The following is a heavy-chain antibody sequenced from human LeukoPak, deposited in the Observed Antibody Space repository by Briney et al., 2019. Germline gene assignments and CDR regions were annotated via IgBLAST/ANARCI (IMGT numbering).Heavy chain of an antibody. CDR2: IYYSGST. CDR1: GCSISSYY. D-gene: IGHD3-22*01. Sequence: SETLSLTCTVSGCSISSYYWSWIRQSPGKGLEWIGYIYYSGSTDYNPSLKSRVTISVDTSKNQFSLRLSSVTAADTAVYYCARGLGLQYDPSGYYYYAFDMWGQGTMVTVSS. CDR3: ARGLGLQYDPSGYYYYAFDM. J-gene: IGHJ3*02. V-gene: IGHV4-59*01.